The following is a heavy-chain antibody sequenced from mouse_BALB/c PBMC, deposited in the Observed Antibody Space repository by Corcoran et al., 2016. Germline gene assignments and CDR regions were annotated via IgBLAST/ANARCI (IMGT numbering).Heavy chain of an antibody. CDR3: AREVPGGYPFDY. CDR1: GYTFTSYV. Sequence: EVQLQQSGPELVKPGASVKMSCKASGYTFTSYVMHWVKLKPGQGLEWIGYIYPYYDNTKYSEEFKGKATLTSDKSSSTAYMELRSLTSEDSAVYYCAREVPGGYPFDYWGQGTTLTVSS. V-gene: IGHV1S136*01. J-gene: IGHJ2*01. CDR2: IYPYYDNT. D-gene: IGHD2-2*01.